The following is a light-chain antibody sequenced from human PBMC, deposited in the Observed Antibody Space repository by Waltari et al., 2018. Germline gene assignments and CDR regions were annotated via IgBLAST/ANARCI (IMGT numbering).Light chain of an antibody. V-gene: IGLV3-21*02. J-gene: IGLJ2*01. CDR1: NIRSNS. CDR3: QVWDSSSDLHVV. Sequence: SYELTQPPSVSVAPGQTASITCGGNNIRSNSVHCYQQKPGPAPVLVVYDDSDRSSGIPERFSGSNSGNTATLTLSRVEAGDEADYYCQVWDSSSDLHVVFGGGTKLTVL. CDR2: DDS.